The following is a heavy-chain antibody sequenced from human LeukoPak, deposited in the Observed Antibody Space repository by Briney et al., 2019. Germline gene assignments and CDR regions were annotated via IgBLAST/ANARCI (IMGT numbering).Heavy chain of an antibody. CDR2: IYYSGST. V-gene: IGHV4-59*08. J-gene: IGHJ4*02. CDR1: GGSISGYY. D-gene: IGHD4-23*01. CDR3: ARQRSRTPADF. Sequence: SETLSLTCTVSGGSISGYYWHWIRQSPGKGLKWIGYIYYSGSTNYNPSLESRVTMSVDTSKNQFSLKLSSVTAADTAVYYCARQRSRTPADFWGQGTLVTVSS.